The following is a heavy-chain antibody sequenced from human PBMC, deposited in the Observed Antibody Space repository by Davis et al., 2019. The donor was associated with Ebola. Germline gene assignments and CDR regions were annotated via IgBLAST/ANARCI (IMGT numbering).Heavy chain of an antibody. Sequence: PGGSLRLSCTVSGGSISSSSYYWGWIRQPPGKGLEWIGYIYYSGSTNYNPSLKSRVTISVDTSKNQFSLKLSSVTAADTAVYYCARAYCGGDCYSDAYFDYWGQGTLVTVSS. CDR1: GGSISSSSYY. CDR3: ARAYCGGDCYSDAYFDY. V-gene: IGHV4-61*05. CDR2: IYYSGST. D-gene: IGHD2-21*02. J-gene: IGHJ4*02.